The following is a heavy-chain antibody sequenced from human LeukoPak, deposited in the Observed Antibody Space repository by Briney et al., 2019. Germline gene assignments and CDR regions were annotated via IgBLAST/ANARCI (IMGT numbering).Heavy chain of an antibody. CDR3: AKDAFDI. Sequence: GRSLRLSCAASGFTFDDYAMHWVRQAPGKGLEWVSGISWNSGSIGYADSVKGQFTISRDNAKNSLYLQMNSLRAEDTALYYCAKDAFDIWGQGTMVTVSS. CDR1: GFTFDDYA. CDR2: ISWNSGSI. J-gene: IGHJ3*02. V-gene: IGHV3-9*01.